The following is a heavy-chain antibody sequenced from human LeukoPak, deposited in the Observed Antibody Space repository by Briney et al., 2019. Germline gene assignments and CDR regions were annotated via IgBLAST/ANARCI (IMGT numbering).Heavy chain of an antibody. Sequence: SETLSLTCTVSGGSISSGGYYWSWIRQHPGKGLEWIGYIYYSGSTHYNPSLKSRVTISVDTSKNQFSLKLSSVTAADTAVYYCAIPGATVTTGFLGWFDPWGQGTLVTVSS. V-gene: IGHV4-31*03. D-gene: IGHD4-11*01. CDR3: AIPGATVTTGFLGWFDP. CDR1: GGSISSGGYY. CDR2: IYYSGST. J-gene: IGHJ5*02.